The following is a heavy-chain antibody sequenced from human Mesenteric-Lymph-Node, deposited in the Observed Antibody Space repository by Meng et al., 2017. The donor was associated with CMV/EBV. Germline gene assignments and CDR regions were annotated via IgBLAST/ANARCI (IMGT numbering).Heavy chain of an antibody. Sequence: SETLSLTCTVSGGSISSSSYYWGWIRQPPGKGLEWIGSIYYSGSTYYNPSLKSRVTISVDTSKNQFSLKLSSVTAADTAVYYCARVGFLTGFDYWGQGTLVTVSS. D-gene: IGHD3-9*01. V-gene: IGHV4-39*01. CDR3: ARVGFLTGFDY. CDR1: GGSISSSSYY. CDR2: IYYSGST. J-gene: IGHJ4*02.